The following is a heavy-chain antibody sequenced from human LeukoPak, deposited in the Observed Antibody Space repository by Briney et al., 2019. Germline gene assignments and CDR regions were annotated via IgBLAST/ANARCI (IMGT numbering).Heavy chain of an antibody. CDR2: IIPIFGTA. J-gene: IGHJ6*03. CDR3: ARDCAGQWYYYGSGSYLAGYYYMDV. V-gene: IGHV1-69*13. Sequence: RASVKVSCKASGGTFSSYAISWVRQAPGQGLEWMGGIIPIFGTANYAQKFQGRVTIIADESTSTAYMELRSLRSDDAAVYYCARDCAGQWYYYGSGSYLAGYYYMDVWGKGTTVTVSS. D-gene: IGHD3-10*01. CDR1: GGTFSSYA.